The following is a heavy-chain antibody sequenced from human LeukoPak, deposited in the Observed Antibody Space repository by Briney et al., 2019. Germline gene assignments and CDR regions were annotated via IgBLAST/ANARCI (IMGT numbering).Heavy chain of an antibody. V-gene: IGHV4-59*01. D-gene: IGHD6-13*01. CDR2: IYYSGST. Sequence: PSETLSLTCTISGGSIRSYYWNWIRQPPGKGLEWIGYIYYSGSTNYNPSLKSRVSISVDTSKNQFSLKLSSVTAADTAVYFCARTRGYTSSWYIFDPWGQGTLVTVSS. CDR3: ARTRGYTSSWYIFDP. CDR1: GGSIRSYY. J-gene: IGHJ5*02.